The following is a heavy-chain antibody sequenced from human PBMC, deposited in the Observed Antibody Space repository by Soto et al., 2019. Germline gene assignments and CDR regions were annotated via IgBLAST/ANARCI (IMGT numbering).Heavy chain of an antibody. CDR2: IYYSGST. Sequence: SETLSLTCTVSGGSITNYYWSWIRQPPGKGLEWIGYIYYSGSTNYNPSLKSRVTISVDTSKNQFSLKLSSVTAADTAVYYCARQQWLVLNAFDIWGQGTMVTVSS. CDR1: GGSITNYY. CDR3: ARQQWLVLNAFDI. J-gene: IGHJ3*02. V-gene: IGHV4-59*01. D-gene: IGHD6-19*01.